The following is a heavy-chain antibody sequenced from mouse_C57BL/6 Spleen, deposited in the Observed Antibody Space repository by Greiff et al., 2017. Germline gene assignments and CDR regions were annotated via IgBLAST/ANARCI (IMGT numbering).Heavy chain of an antibody. CDR1: GYTFTSYW. CDR3: ARDYSSNSYYFGY. D-gene: IGHD1-1*01. V-gene: IGHV1-72*01. J-gene: IGHJ2*01. CDR2: IDPNSGGT. Sequence: QVQLQQPGAELVKPGASVKLSCKASGYTFTSYWMHWVKQRPGRGLEWIGRIDPNSGGTKYNQKFKGKATLTVDNPSSTAYMQLSSLTSEDSAVYYCARDYSSNSYYFGYWGQGTTLTVSS.